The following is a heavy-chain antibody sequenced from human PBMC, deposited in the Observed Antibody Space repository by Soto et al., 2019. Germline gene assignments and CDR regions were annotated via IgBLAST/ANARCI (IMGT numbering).Heavy chain of an antibody. CDR1: GYSFTSYW. D-gene: IGHD3-22*01. J-gene: IGHJ3*02. V-gene: IGHV5-51*01. CDR2: IYPGDSDT. Sequence: PGESLKISCKGSGYSFTSYWISWVRQMPGKGLEWMGIIYPGDSDTRYSPSFQGQVTISADKSISTAHLQWSSLKASDTAMYYCARLDSSGYHAFDIWGQGTMVTVSS. CDR3: ARLDSSGYHAFDI.